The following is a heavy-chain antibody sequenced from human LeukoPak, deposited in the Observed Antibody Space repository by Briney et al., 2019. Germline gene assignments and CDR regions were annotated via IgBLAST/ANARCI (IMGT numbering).Heavy chain of an antibody. D-gene: IGHD2-2*01. CDR1: GYTFTDYY. CDR2: IVPHSGGT. Sequence: ASVKVSCKASGYTFTDYYIHWVRQAPGQGLEWMGWIVPHSGGTNYAQNYQGRITMTRDTSISTAYMELSSLRSDDTAVYYCARNAYCDSTNCYAWFDPWGQGALVTVSS. CDR3: ARNAYCDSTNCYAWFDP. V-gene: IGHV1-2*02. J-gene: IGHJ5*02.